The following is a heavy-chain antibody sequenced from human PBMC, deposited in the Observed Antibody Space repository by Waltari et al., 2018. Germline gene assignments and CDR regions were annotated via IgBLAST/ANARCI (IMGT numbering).Heavy chain of an antibody. CDR1: GYTFTGYY. J-gene: IGHJ6*03. CDR2: INPNSGGT. V-gene: IGHV1-2*02. Sequence: QVQLVQSGAEVKKPGASVKVSCKASGYTFTGYYMHWVRQAPGQGLEWMGWINPNSGGTNYAQEFQGRVTMTREKSISKAYMGLSRLRSDDTAVYYCARRTIFGTVMGNYYYYLDVWGKGTTVTVSS. D-gene: IGHD3-3*01. CDR3: ARRTIFGTVMGNYYYYLDV.